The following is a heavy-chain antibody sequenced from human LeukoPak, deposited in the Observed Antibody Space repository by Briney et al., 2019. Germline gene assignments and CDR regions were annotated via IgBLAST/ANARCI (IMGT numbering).Heavy chain of an antibody. CDR3: AKGLLAYDYYDSSGPFDY. Sequence: GGSLRLSCAASGFTFSSYAMSWVRQAPGKGLEWVSAISGSGGSTYYADSVKGRFTISRDNSKNTLYLQMNSLRAEDTAVYYCAKGLLAYDYYDSSGPFDYWGQGTLVTVSS. D-gene: IGHD3-22*01. CDR1: GFTFSSYA. CDR2: ISGSGGST. J-gene: IGHJ4*02. V-gene: IGHV3-23*01.